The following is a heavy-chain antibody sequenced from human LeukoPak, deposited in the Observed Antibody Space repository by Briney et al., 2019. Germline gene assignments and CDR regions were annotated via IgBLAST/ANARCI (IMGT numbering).Heavy chain of an antibody. CDR1: GYSISSGYY. CDR2: IFHSGSA. J-gene: IGHJ4*02. V-gene: IGHV4-38-2*02. Sequence: SETLSLTCSVSGYSISSGYYWGWIRQPPGKGLEWIASIFHSGSAYYKSSLKSRVTISVDTSKNQISLKLSSVTAADTAVYYCARDSRHYYDSSGYYSVDYWGQGTLVTVSS. D-gene: IGHD3-22*01. CDR3: ARDSRHYYDSSGYYSVDY.